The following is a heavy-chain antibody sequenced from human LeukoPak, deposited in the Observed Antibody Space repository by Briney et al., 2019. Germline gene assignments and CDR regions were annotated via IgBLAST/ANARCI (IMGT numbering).Heavy chain of an antibody. CDR2: ISTYSGNT. CDR1: GYTFTSYS. D-gene: IGHD4-17*01. CDR3: ARETTVPFYFDY. V-gene: IGHV1-18*01. J-gene: IGHJ4*02. Sequence: ASVKVSCKASGYTFTSYSITWVRQAPGQGLEWMGWISTYSGNTNYTQKLQGRVTMTTDTSTTTAYMELRGLRSDDTAIYYCARETTVPFYFDYWGQGTLVTVSS.